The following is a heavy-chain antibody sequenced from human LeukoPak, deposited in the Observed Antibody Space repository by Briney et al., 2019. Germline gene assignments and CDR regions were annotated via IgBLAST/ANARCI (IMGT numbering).Heavy chain of an antibody. D-gene: IGHD2-15*01. J-gene: IGHJ4*02. Sequence: SGTLSLTCTVSGGSISSYYWSWIRQPPGKGLEWIGYIYYSGSTNYNPSLKSRVTISVDTSKDQFSLKLSSVTAADTAVYYCASVGPNCSGGSCTGYWGQGTLVTVSS. CDR1: GGSISSYY. V-gene: IGHV4-59*01. CDR2: IYYSGST. CDR3: ASVGPNCSGGSCTGY.